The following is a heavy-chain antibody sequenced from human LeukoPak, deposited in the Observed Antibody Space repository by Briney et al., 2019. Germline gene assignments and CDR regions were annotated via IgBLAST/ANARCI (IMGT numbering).Heavy chain of an antibody. Sequence: GGSLRLSCAASGFIFSNAWMSWVRQAPGKGLEWVANIKRDGSEKYYVDSVKGRFTISRDNAKNSLYLQMNSLRAEDTAVYYCARDIAAWIDAFDIWGQGTMVTVSS. CDR1: GFIFSNAW. CDR3: ARDIAAWIDAFDI. D-gene: IGHD6-13*01. J-gene: IGHJ3*02. CDR2: IKRDGSEK. V-gene: IGHV3-7*01.